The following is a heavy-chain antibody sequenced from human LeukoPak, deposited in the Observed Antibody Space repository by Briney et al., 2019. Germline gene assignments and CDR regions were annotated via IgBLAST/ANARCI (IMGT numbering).Heavy chain of an antibody. V-gene: IGHV3-48*02. CDR3: ARAVSGYAFDY. D-gene: IGHD5-12*01. J-gene: IGHJ4*02. Sequence: GGSLRLSCAASGFTFCDYNMKCVRQAPGEGLEGVSYISGGSSIIYYADSVKGRFTISRDNAKNSLFLQMNSLRDEDTAVYYCARAVSGYAFDYWGQGTLVTVSS. CDR1: GFTFCDYN. CDR2: ISGGSSII.